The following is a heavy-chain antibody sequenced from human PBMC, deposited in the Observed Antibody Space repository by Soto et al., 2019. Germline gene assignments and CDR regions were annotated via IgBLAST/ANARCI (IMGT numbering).Heavy chain of an antibody. V-gene: IGHV3-21*01. Sequence: EVQLVESGGGLVKPGGSLRLSCAASGFTFRTYSMNWVRQAPGKGLEWVSSISRSSSYLYFADSVKGRFTISRDNAKNSLYLQMKSLGAEDAAVYSCAPVAGNIWGQGTLVTVSS. CDR2: ISRSSSYL. J-gene: IGHJ4*02. D-gene: IGHD6-19*01. CDR1: GFTFRTYS. CDR3: APVAGNI.